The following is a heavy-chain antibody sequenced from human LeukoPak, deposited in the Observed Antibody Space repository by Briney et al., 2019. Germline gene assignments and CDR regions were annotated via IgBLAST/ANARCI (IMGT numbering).Heavy chain of an antibody. CDR3: ARGSDYYDSSGYYGYFDY. Sequence: SETLSLTCTVSGGSISSGGYSWSWIRQHPGKGLEWIGYIYYSGSTYYNPSLKSRVTISVDTSKNQFSLKLSSVTAADTAVYYCARGSDYYDSSGYYGYFDYWGQGTLVTVSS. D-gene: IGHD3-22*01. CDR1: GGSISSGGYS. J-gene: IGHJ4*02. CDR2: IYYSGST. V-gene: IGHV4-31*03.